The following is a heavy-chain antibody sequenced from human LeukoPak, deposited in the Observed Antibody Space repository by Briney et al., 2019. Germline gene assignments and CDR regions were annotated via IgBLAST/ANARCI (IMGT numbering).Heavy chain of an antibody. D-gene: IGHD3-22*01. CDR2: IIPIFGTA. CDR3: ARGSQHYYDSSGHDAFDI. CDR1: GGTFSSYA. J-gene: IGHJ3*02. V-gene: IGHV1-69*13. Sequence: SVKVSCKASGGTFSSYAISWLRQAPGQGLEWMGGIIPIFGTANYAQKFQGRVTITADESTSTAYMELSSLRSEDTAVYYCARGSQHYYDSSGHDAFDIWGQGTMVTVSS.